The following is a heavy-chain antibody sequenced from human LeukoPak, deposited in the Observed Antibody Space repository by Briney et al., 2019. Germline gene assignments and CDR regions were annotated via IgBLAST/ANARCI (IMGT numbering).Heavy chain of an antibody. V-gene: IGHV3-23*01. CDR3: AKGRYSGSYYNWFDP. Sequence: PGGSLRLSCAASGFTFSSYAMSWVRQAPGKGLEWVSAISGSGGSTYYADSVKGRFTISRDTSKNTLYLQMNSLRAEDTAVYYCAKGRYSGSYYNWFDPWGQGTLVTVTS. CDR1: GFTFSSYA. D-gene: IGHD1-26*01. CDR2: ISGSGGST. J-gene: IGHJ5*02.